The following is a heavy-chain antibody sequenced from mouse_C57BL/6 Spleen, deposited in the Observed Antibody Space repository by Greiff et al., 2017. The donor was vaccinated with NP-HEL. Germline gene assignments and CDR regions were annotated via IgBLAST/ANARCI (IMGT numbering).Heavy chain of an antibody. CDR3: TRDRDYGSPDQFAY. J-gene: IGHJ3*01. V-gene: IGHV5-9-1*02. CDR1: GFTFSSYA. CDR2: ISSGGDYI. Sequence: EVMLVESGEGLVKPGGSLKLSCAASGFTFSSYAMSWVRQTPEKRLEWVAYISSGGDYIYYADTVKGRFTISRDNARNTLYLQMSSLKSEDTAMYYCTRDRDYGSPDQFAYWGQGTLVTVSA. D-gene: IGHD1-1*01.